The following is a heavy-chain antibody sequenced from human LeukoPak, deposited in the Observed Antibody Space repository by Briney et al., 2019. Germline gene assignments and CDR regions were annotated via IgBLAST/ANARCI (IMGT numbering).Heavy chain of an antibody. D-gene: IGHD2/OR15-2a*01. Sequence: PSETLSLTCTVSGGSISSANYYWSWIRQPPGKGLEWIGYIYYSGSTYYNPSLKSRVTISVDTSKNQFSLKLSSVTAADTAVYYCVRDSLYGRRSDYWGQGTLVTVSS. J-gene: IGHJ4*02. CDR3: VRDSLYGRRSDY. CDR2: IYYSGST. CDR1: GGSISSANYY. V-gene: IGHV4-30-4*01.